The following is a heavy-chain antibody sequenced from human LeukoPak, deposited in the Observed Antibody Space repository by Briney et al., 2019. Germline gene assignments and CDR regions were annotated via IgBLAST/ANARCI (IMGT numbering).Heavy chain of an antibody. Sequence: GSLRLSCAASGFTFSSYSMNWVRQTPGKGLEWVSAISGSGGSTYYADSVKGRFTISRDNSKNTLYLQMNSLRAEDTAVYYCAKGVGSGYYYGYFDYWGQGTLVTVSS. CDR3: AKGVGSGYYYGYFDY. CDR1: GFTFSSYS. D-gene: IGHD3-22*01. J-gene: IGHJ4*02. V-gene: IGHV3-23*01. CDR2: ISGSGGST.